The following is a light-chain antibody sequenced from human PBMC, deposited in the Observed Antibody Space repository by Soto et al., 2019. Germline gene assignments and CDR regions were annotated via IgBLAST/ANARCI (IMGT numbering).Light chain of an antibody. Sequence: DIQMTQSPSSLSASVGDRVTITCRASQSISTYLNWYQQKPGKAPKLLIYGASSLQSGVPSRFSGSGSGTDFTLSISSLQAEDFATYYCQPSYSTPLYTFGQGTKLEIK. V-gene: IGKV1-39*01. CDR1: QSISTY. CDR2: GAS. J-gene: IGKJ2*01. CDR3: QPSYSTPLYT.